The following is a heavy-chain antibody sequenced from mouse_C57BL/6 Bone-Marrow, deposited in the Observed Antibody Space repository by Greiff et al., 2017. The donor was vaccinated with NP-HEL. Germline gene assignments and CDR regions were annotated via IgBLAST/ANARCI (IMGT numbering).Heavy chain of an antibody. CDR2: IYPSDSET. Sequence: VQLQQPGAELVRPGSSVKLSCKASGYTFTSYWMDWVKQRPGQGLEWIGNIYPSDSETHYNQKFKDKATLTVDKSSSTAYMQLSSLTSEDSAVYYCARGLRPGGFAYWGQGTLVTVSA. D-gene: IGHD2-4*01. CDR1: GYTFTSYW. V-gene: IGHV1-61*01. J-gene: IGHJ3*01. CDR3: ARGLRPGGFAY.